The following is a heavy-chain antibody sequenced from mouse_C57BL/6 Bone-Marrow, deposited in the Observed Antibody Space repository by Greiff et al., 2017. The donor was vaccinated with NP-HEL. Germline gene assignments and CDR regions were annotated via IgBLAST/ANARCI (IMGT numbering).Heavy chain of an antibody. J-gene: IGHJ3*01. D-gene: IGHD2-3*01. CDR2: INPSSGST. CDR1: GYTFTSYW. V-gene: IGHV1-7*01. CDR3: ARGWLLLFAY. Sequence: QVQLKESGAELAKPGASVKLSCKASGYTFTSYWMHWVKQRPGQGLEWIGYINPSSGSTKYNQKFKDKAPLTADKSSSTAYMQLSSLTYEDSAVYYCARGWLLLFAYWGQGTLVTVSA.